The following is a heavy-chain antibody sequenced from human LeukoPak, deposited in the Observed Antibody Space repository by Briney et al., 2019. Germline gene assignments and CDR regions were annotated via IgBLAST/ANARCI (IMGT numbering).Heavy chain of an antibody. CDR1: GYFFSHYG. V-gene: IGHV1-18*01. J-gene: IGHJ3*02. D-gene: IGHD3-9*01. Sequence: ASVKVSCKTSGYFFSHYGISWVRQAPGQGPEWLGWISGFNDNTNYAQRVQGRVTVTTDTSTNTAYMELRSLRSDDTAVYYCARERKSSYDTLTGYYKSDAFDIWGQGTMVTVSS. CDR3: ARERKSSYDTLTGYYKSDAFDI. CDR2: ISGFNDNT.